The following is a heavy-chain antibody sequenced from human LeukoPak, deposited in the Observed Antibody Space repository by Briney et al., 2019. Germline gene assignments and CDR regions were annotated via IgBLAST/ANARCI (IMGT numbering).Heavy chain of an antibody. D-gene: IGHD3-22*01. CDR3: AKERYYDSTRGGFDY. CDR1: GFTFSSYG. Sequence: PGGSLRLSCAASGFTFSSYGMSWVRQAPGKGLEWVSAISGSGGSTYYADSVKGRFTISRDNSKNTLYLQMNSLRAEDTAVYYCAKERYYDSTRGGFDYWGQGTLVTVSS. J-gene: IGHJ4*02. V-gene: IGHV3-23*01. CDR2: ISGSGGST.